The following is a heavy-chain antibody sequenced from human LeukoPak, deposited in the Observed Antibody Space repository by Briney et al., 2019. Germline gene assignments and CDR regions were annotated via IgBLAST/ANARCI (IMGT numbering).Heavy chain of an antibody. CDR3: VRDATVGAAYFDL. V-gene: IGHV3-30*02. CDR1: GFTFSGSA. J-gene: IGHJ5*02. CDR2: IRYDGSET. D-gene: IGHD2-15*01. Sequence: GGSLKLSCAASGFTFSGSAMHWVRQAPGKGLEWVAFIRYDGSETYYGDSVKGRFTISRDNSKNTLYLQLHSLRLNDTALYYCVRDATVGAAYFDLWGQGVQVTVSS.